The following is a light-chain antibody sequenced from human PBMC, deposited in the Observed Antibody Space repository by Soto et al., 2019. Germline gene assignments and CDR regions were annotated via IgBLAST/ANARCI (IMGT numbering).Light chain of an antibody. CDR1: QSVRSN. Sequence: EIGMTQSPATLSVSPGDRATLSCRASQSVRSNLAWYQQKPGQAPRLLIYGASTRATGITARFSGSGSGTEVTLTISSLQSEDFALYFCQQYNNWHRTFGQGTKLEIK. V-gene: IGKV3-15*01. CDR2: GAS. J-gene: IGKJ2*01. CDR3: QQYNNWHRT.